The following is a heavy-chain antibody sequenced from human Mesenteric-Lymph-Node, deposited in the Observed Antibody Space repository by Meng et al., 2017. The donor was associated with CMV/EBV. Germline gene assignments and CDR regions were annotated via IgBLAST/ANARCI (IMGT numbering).Heavy chain of an antibody. V-gene: IGHV6-1*01. J-gene: IGHJ4*02. Sequence: LSCAISGDSVSSNSAIWNWIRQSPSRGLEWLGRTYYRSGWYSDYAVSVKSRMTIIADTSKNQFSLHLNSVTPEDTAVYYCARETATYYPTLDYWGQGTPVTVSS. CDR1: GDSVSSNSAI. CDR2: TYYRSGWYS. CDR3: ARETATYYPTLDY. D-gene: IGHD2-15*01.